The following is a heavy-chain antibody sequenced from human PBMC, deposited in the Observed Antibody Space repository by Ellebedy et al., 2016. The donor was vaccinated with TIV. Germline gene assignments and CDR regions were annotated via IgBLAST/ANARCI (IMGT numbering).Heavy chain of an antibody. J-gene: IGHJ5*02. CDR1: GGSFSGYY. Sequence: SETLSLTCAVYGGSFSGYYWSWIRQPPGKGLEWIGEINRGGITNYNPSLKSRVTISVDTSKNQFSLKLSSVTAADTAVYYCARLIWRGSRRDGSWFDPWGQGTLVTVSS. CDR2: INRGGIT. V-gene: IGHV4-34*01. CDR3: ARLIWRGSRRDGSWFDP. D-gene: IGHD3-3*01.